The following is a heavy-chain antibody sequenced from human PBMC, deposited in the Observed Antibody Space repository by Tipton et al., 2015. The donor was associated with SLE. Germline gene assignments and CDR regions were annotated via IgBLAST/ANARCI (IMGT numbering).Heavy chain of an antibody. D-gene: IGHD6-19*01. Sequence: TLSLTCTVSGGSISSYYWSWFRQPPGKGLEWIGYIYTSGSTNYNPPLKSRVTLSVDTSKNQFSLKLSSVTAADTAVYYCAREGSGWYRGYYFDYWGQGTLVTVSS. CDR1: GGSISSYY. CDR3: AREGSGWYRGYYFDY. CDR2: IYTSGST. V-gene: IGHV4-4*08. J-gene: IGHJ4*02.